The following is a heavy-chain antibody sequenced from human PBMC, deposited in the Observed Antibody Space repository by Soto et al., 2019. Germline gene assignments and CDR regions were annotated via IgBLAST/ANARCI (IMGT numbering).Heavy chain of an antibody. D-gene: IGHD6-13*01. CDR3: ARYRREAVAGYTLDN. CDR2: VYNSGST. CDR1: GGSISSNY. Sequence: ETLSLTCTVSGGSISSNYWTWIRQPPGKGLEWIGYVYNSGSTNYNPSLKSRVTISEDTSKSQFSLKVNSMTAADTAVYYCARYRREAVAGYTLDNWGQGILVTVYS. J-gene: IGHJ4*02. V-gene: IGHV4-59*01.